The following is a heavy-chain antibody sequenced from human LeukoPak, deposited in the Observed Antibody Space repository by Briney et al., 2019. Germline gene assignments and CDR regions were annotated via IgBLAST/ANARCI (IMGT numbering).Heavy chain of an antibody. Sequence: ASVKVSCKASGYTFTSYYMHWVRQAPGQGLEWMGIINPSGGSTSYAQKFQGRVTMTRDTSTSTVYMELSSLRSEDTAVYYCARGPQYYYDSSGYFEDYWGQGTLVTVSS. CDR3: ARGPQYYYDSSGYFEDY. CDR2: INPSGGST. J-gene: IGHJ4*02. V-gene: IGHV1-46*01. CDR1: GYTFTSYY. D-gene: IGHD3-22*01.